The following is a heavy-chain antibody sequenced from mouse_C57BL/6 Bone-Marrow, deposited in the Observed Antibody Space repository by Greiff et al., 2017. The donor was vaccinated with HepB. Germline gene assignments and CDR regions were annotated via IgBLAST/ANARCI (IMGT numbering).Heavy chain of an antibody. D-gene: IGHD2-4*01. V-gene: IGHV1-81*01. CDR3: ARSYEYDEYFDV. Sequence: QVQLQQSGAELARPGASVKLSCKASGYTFTSYGISWVKQRTGPGLEWIGEIYPRSGNTYYNAKFKGKATLAADKSSSTAYMELRSLTSEDSAVYFCARSYEYDEYFDVWGTGTPVTVSS. J-gene: IGHJ1*03. CDR1: GYTFTSYG. CDR2: IYPRSGNT.